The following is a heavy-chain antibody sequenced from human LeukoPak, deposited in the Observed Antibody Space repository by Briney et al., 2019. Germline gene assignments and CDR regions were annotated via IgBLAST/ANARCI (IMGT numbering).Heavy chain of an antibody. Sequence: GGSLRLSCAASGFTVSSNYMSWVRQAPGKGLEWVSVIYSGGSTYYADSVKGRFTISRDNSKNTLYLQMNSLRAEDTAVYYCGRGGPVFPYYGMDVWGQGTTVTVSS. D-gene: IGHD2-8*01. CDR2: IYSGGST. CDR3: GRGGPVFPYYGMDV. V-gene: IGHV3-66*01. CDR1: GFTVSSNY. J-gene: IGHJ6*02.